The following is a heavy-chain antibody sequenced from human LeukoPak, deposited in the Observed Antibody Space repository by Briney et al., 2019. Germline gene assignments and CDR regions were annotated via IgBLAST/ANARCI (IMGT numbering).Heavy chain of an antibody. J-gene: IGHJ4*02. CDR1: VYTFTGYY. Sequence: GASVKVSCKASVYTFTGYYMHWVRQAPGQGLEWMGWINPNSGGTNYAQKFQGRVTMTRDTSISTAYMELSRLRSDDTAVYYCARVGAAAGRFWLDYWGQGTLVTVSS. V-gene: IGHV1-2*02. D-gene: IGHD6-13*01. CDR2: INPNSGGT. CDR3: ARVGAAAGRFWLDY.